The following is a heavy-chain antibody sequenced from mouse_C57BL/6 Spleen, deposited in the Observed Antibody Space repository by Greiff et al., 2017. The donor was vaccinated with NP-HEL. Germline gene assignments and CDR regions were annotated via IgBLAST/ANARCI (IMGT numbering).Heavy chain of an antibody. V-gene: IGHV1-59*01. CDR3: ARDGSSPFFAY. CDR2: IDPSDSYT. CDR1: GYTFTSYW. D-gene: IGHD1-1*01. Sequence: VQLQQPGAELVRPGTSVKLSCKASGYTFTSYWMHWVKQRPGQGLEWIGVIDPSDSYTNYNQKFKGKATLTVDTSSSTAYMQLSSLTSEDSAVYYCARDGSSPFFAYWGQGTLVTVSA. J-gene: IGHJ3*01.